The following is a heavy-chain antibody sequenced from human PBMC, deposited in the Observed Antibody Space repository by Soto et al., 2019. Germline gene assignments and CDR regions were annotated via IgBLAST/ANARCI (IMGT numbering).Heavy chain of an antibody. CDR1: GGTFSSYA. CDR3: ARGYNWNPTWNFDY. D-gene: IGHD1-20*01. J-gene: IGHJ4*02. CDR2: IIPIFGTA. Sequence: SVKVSCKASGGTFSSYAISWVRQAPGQGLEWMGGIIPIFGTANYAQKFQGRVTITADESTSTAYMELSSLRSEDTAVYYCARGYNWNPTWNFDYWGQGTLVTVSS. V-gene: IGHV1-69*13.